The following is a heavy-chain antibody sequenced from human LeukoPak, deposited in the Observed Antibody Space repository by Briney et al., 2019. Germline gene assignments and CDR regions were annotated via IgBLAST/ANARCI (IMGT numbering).Heavy chain of an antibody. Sequence: GASVKVSCKASGYTFINYHISWVRQAPGRGLEWMGRVSAYNGVTKYAENLQGRVTMTTDTSATTAYMELRSLRSGDTAIYYCARGLGYCDPTNCYGELPGDYWSQGTLVTVSS. J-gene: IGHJ4*02. V-gene: IGHV1-18*01. CDR2: VSAYNGVT. CDR1: GYTFINYH. D-gene: IGHD2-2*01. CDR3: ARGLGYCDPTNCYGELPGDY.